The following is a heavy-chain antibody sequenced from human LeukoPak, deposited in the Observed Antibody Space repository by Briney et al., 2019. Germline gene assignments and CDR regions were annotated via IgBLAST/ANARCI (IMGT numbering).Heavy chain of an antibody. CDR1: GFTFSNYS. J-gene: IGHJ4*02. CDR2: ISSSSSYI. D-gene: IGHD6-13*01. CDR3: TRDGYSSSWYGNYFDY. Sequence: GGSLRLSCAASGFTFSNYSMNWVRQAPGKGLEWVSSISSSSSYIYYADSVKGRFTISRDNAKNSLYLQMNSLRAEDTAVYYCTRDGYSSSWYGNYFDYWGQGTLVTVSS. V-gene: IGHV3-21*01.